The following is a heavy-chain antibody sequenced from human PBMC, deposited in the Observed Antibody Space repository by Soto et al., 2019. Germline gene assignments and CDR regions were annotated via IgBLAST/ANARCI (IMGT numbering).Heavy chain of an antibody. J-gene: IGHJ1*01. V-gene: IGHV4-31*03. CDR1: GGSISSGGYY. CDR3: VRGVLS. CDR2: IHHSGST. D-gene: IGHD3-10*01. Sequence: QVQLQESGPGLVKASQTLSLTCNVSGGSISSGGYYWTWIRQHPGKGLEWIGNIHHSGSTFYNPSLKSRVSLSVDTSKNLFSLKLSSVTAADTAVYFCVRGVLSWGQGTLVTVSS.